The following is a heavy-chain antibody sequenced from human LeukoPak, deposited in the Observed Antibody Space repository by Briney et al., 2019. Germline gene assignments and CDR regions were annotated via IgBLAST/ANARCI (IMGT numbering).Heavy chain of an antibody. CDR3: AREGGIVGVTDAFDI. CDR2: INPNSGGT. J-gene: IGHJ3*02. V-gene: IGHV1-2*06. Sequence: GASVKVSCKASGYTFTGYYMHWVRQAPGQGLEWMGRINPNSGGTNYAQKFQGRVTLTRDTSISTAYMELNRLRSDDTAVYYCAREGGIVGVTDAFDIWGQGTMVTVSS. CDR1: GYTFTGYY. D-gene: IGHD1-26*01.